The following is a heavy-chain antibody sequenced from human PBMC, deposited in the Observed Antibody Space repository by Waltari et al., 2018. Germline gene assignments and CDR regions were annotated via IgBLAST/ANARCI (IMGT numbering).Heavy chain of an antibody. CDR1: GGSISSYY. J-gene: IGHJ4*02. Sequence: QVQLQESGPGLVKPSETLSLTCTVSGGSISSYYWSWIRQPPGKGLEWIGYIYYSGSTNYNPSRKIRVTISGDTTKNQFSLKLSSVTAADTAVYYCARGPLNGDYDGGYWGQGTLVTVSS. CDR2: IYYSGST. CDR3: ARGPLNGDYDGGY. V-gene: IGHV4-59*01. D-gene: IGHD4-17*01.